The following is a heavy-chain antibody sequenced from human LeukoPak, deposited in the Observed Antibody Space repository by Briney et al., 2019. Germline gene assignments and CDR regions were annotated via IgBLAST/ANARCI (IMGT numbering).Heavy chain of an antibody. V-gene: IGHV3-7*01. CDR3: ARVGMATMDYFDY. CDR1: GFTFSSYW. Sequence: GGSLRLSCAASGFTFSSYWMSWVRQAPGKGLEWVANIKQDGSEKYYVDSVKGRLTISRDNAKNSLYLQMNSLRAEDTAVYYCARVGMATMDYFDYWGQGTLVTVSS. D-gene: IGHD5-24*01. CDR2: IKQDGSEK. J-gene: IGHJ4*02.